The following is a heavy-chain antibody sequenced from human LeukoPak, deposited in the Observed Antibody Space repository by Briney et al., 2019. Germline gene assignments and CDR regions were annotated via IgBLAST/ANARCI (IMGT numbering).Heavy chain of an antibody. CDR2: ISGSGGST. CDR1: GFTFSSYA. V-gene: IGHV3-23*01. D-gene: IGHD6-13*01. J-gene: IGHJ4*02. CDR3: AKVSSCSWYPLHFDY. Sequence: GGSLRLSCAASGFTFSSYAMSWVRQAPGKGLEWVSAISGSGGSTYYADSVKGRFTISRDNSKNTLYLQMNSLRAEDTAVYYCAKVSSCSWYPLHFDYWGQGTLVTVSS.